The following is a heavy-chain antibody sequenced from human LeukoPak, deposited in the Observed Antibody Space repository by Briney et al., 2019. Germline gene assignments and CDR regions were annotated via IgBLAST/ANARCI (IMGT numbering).Heavy chain of an antibody. D-gene: IGHD2-21*01. Sequence: GGSLRLSCTASGFTFSNAWMSWVRQAPGKGLEWVSSISSSSSYKYYADSLKGRFTISRDNAKNSLFLQMNSLRAEDTAVYYCARDSPNDGILWWSIDYWGQGTLVTVSS. CDR1: GFTFSNAW. CDR3: ARDSPNDGILWWSIDY. V-gene: IGHV3-21*01. J-gene: IGHJ4*02. CDR2: ISSSSSYK.